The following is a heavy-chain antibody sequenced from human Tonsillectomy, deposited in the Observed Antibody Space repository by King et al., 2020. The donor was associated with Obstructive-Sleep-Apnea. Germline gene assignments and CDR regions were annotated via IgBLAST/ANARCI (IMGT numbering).Heavy chain of an antibody. Sequence: TLQESGPTLVKPTQTLTLTCTFSGFSLSTSGEGVAWIRQPPGKALEWLTLIFWDDDKRYSPSLKSRLTITKDTSKNQVVLTMTNMDPVDTATYYCAHGLRGLPETGFDPWGQGTLVTVSS. J-gene: IGHJ5*02. CDR2: IFWDDDK. V-gene: IGHV2-5*02. D-gene: IGHD2-15*01. CDR1: GFSLSTSGEG. CDR3: AHGLRGLPETGFDP.